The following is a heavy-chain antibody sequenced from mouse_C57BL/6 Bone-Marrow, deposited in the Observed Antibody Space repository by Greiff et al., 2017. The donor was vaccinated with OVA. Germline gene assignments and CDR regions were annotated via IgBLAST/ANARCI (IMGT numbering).Heavy chain of an antibody. CDR1: GYSFTDYN. Sequence: EVQLVESGPELVKPGASVKISYKASGYSFTDYNMNWVKQSNGKSLEWIGVINPNYGTTSYNQKFKGKATLTVDQSSSTAYMQLNSLTSEDSAVYYCAFYYGSSYRYFDVWGTGTTVTVSS. CDR3: AFYYGSSYRYFDV. CDR2: INPNYGTT. V-gene: IGHV1-39*01. D-gene: IGHD1-1*01. J-gene: IGHJ1*03.